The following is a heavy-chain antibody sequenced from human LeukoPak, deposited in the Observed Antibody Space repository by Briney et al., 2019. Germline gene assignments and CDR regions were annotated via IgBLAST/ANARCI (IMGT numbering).Heavy chain of an antibody. V-gene: IGHV1-8*03. CDR1: GYTFTGYY. Sequence: ASVKVSCKASGYTFTGYYMHWVRQAPGQGLEWMGWMNPNSGNTGYAQKFQGRVTITRNTSISTAYMELSSLRSEDTAVYYCARGIGVTTGIVDIWGQGTMVTVSS. CDR3: ARGIGVTTGIVDI. J-gene: IGHJ3*02. D-gene: IGHD4-17*01. CDR2: MNPNSGNT.